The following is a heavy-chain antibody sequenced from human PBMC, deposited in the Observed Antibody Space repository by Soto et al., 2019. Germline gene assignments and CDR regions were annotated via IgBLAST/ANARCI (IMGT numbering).Heavy chain of an antibody. V-gene: IGHV4-30-4*01. D-gene: IGHD3-22*01. CDR1: GGSISSGDYY. CDR3: ARDYYYDSSGYPKPDAFDI. Sequence: SETLSLTCTVSGGSISSGDYYWSWIRQPPGKGLEWIGYIYYSGSTYYNPSLKSRVTISVDTSKNQFSLKLSSVTAADTAVYYCARDYYYDSSGYPKPDAFDIWGRGTMVTVS. CDR2: IYYSGST. J-gene: IGHJ3*02.